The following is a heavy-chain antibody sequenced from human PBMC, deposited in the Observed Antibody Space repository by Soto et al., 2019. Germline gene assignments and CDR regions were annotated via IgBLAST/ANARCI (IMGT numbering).Heavy chain of an antibody. V-gene: IGHV4-34*01. D-gene: IGHD5-12*01. J-gene: IGHJ4*02. CDR2: INHSVST. CDR1: GRSFSGYY. CDR3: AREGRWLQAIDY. Sequence: SDTLSLTSALYGRSFSGYYWTWIRQPPGKGLEWIGQINHSVSTHYNPSLKSRVTISVDTSKNQFSLKLRYVTAADTGVYYCAREGRWLQAIDYWGQGTLVTVAS.